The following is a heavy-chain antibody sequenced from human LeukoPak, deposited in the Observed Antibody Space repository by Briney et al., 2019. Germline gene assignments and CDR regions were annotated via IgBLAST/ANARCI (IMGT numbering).Heavy chain of an antibody. CDR2: IYYSGST. D-gene: IGHD5-24*01. V-gene: IGHV4-61*01. Sequence: SETLSLTCTVSGGSVSSGSCYWSWIRQSPGKGLEWIGYIYYSGSTNYNPSLKSRVTISVDTSKNQFSLKLSSVTAADTAVYYCAREMATTPALDYWGQGTLVTVSS. CDR1: GGSVSSGSCY. J-gene: IGHJ4*02. CDR3: AREMATTPALDY.